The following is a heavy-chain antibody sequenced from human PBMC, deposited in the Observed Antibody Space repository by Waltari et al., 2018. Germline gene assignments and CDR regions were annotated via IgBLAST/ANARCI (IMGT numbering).Heavy chain of an antibody. V-gene: IGHV1-8*03. J-gene: IGHJ5*02. Sequence: QVQLVQSGAEVKKPGASVKVSCKASGYTFTSYAINWVRPATGQGLEWMGWMNPNSGNTGYAQKFQGRVTITRNTSISTAYMELSSLRSEDTAVYYCARTYQVAAYWFDPWGQGTLVTVSS. CDR1: GYTFTSYA. CDR2: MNPNSGNT. CDR3: ARTYQVAAYWFDP. D-gene: IGHD6-13*01.